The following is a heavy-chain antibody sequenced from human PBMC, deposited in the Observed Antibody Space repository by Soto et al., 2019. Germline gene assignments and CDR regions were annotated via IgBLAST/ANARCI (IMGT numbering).Heavy chain of an antibody. CDR3: ARGTKSGGLPVAPTFDP. J-gene: IGHJ5*02. CDR1: GFSFSSYV. Sequence: GGSLRLSCAASGFSFSSYVMHWVRQAPGKGLEWVAFISYDGSNDYYADSVKGRFTISRDNSKNTLYLQMNSLRVEDTAVYYCARGTKSGGLPVAPTFDPWGQGALVTVSS. V-gene: IGHV3-30-3*01. CDR2: ISYDGSND. D-gene: IGHD1-1*01.